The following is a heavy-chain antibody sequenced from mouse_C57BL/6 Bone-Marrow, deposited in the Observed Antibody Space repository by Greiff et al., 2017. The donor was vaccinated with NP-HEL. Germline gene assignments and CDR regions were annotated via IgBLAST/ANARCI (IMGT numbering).Heavy chain of an antibody. J-gene: IGHJ4*01. CDR3: ARIFFVDY. CDR1: GFTFSDYG. CDR2: ISSGSSTI. V-gene: IGHV5-17*01. Sequence: EVKLVESGGGLVKPGGSLKLSCAASGFTFSDYGMHWVRQAPEKGLEWVAYISSGSSTIYYADTVKGRFTISRDNAKNTLFLQMTSLRSEDTAMYYCARIFFVDYWGRGTSVTVSS.